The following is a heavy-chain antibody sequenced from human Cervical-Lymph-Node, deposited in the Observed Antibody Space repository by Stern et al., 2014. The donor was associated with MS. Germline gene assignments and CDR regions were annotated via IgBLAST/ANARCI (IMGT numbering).Heavy chain of an antibody. V-gene: IGHV1-46*01. CDR3: AAAAATVLAFDY. CDR2: ISPAGEST. Sequence: QLMQSGAEVKKPGASVKASCRASGYTFTKYYIHWVRQAPGQGLEWVGVISPAGESTSYAQKYQGRITLTRDTSTGTVYMEVSSLTSDDTAVYYCAAAAATVLAFDYWGQGALVTVSS. D-gene: IGHD2-2*01. CDR1: GYTFTKYY. J-gene: IGHJ4*02.